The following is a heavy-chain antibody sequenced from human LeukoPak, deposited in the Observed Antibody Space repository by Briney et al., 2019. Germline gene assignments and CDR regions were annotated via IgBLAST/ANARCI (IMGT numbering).Heavy chain of an antibody. V-gene: IGHV4-34*01. CDR3: ARGRRRGYGYNYGMDV. CDR1: GGSFSGYY. Sequence: SETLSLTCAVYGGSFSGYYWSWIRQPPGKGLEWIGEINHSGSTNYNPSLKSRVTISVDTSKNQFSLKLSSVTAADTAVYYCARGRRRGYGYNYGMDVWGQGTTVTVSS. J-gene: IGHJ6*02. D-gene: IGHD5-18*01. CDR2: INHSGST.